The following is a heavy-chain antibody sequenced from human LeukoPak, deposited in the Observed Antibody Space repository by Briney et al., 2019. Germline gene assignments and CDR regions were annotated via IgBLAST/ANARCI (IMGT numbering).Heavy chain of an antibody. CDR3: ARRRVYYYYYMDV. CDR1: GGSFSGYY. J-gene: IGHJ6*03. V-gene: IGHV4-34*01. CDR2: INHSGST. Sequence: NASETLSLTCAVYGGSFSGYYWSWIRQPPGKGLEWIGEINHSGSTNCNPSLKSRVTISVDTSKNQFSLKLSSVTAADTAVYYCARRRVYYYYYMDVWGKGTTVTVSS.